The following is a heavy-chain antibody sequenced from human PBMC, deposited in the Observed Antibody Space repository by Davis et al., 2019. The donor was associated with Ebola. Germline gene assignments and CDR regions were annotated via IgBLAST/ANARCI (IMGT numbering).Heavy chain of an antibody. J-gene: IGHJ4*02. CDR3: ARGSQWLGPDY. V-gene: IGHV4-59*01. D-gene: IGHD6-19*01. CDR2: IYYSGTT. Sequence: MPSETLSLTCTVSGGSFSTYYWSWVRQPPGKGLEWVGYIYYSGTTHYTPSLRGRVTISVDTSKKHFSLKLGSVTAADTAVYYCARGSQWLGPDYWGQGTLVTVSS. CDR1: GGSFSTYY.